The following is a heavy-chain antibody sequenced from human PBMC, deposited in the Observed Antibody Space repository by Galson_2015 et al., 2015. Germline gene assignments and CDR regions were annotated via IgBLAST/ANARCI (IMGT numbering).Heavy chain of an antibody. CDR2: ISISAGTR. V-gene: IGHV3-48*03. D-gene: IGHD3-22*01. Sequence: SLRLSCAASGFTFSTYEMSWVRQAPGKGLGWVSYISISAGTRYYADSVKGRFTISRDNAKNSLYLQMNSLGAEDTAVYYCARDPGHSAYFPRSFDYWGQGTLVTVSS. CDR1: GFTFSTYE. J-gene: IGHJ4*02. CDR3: ARDPGHSAYFPRSFDY.